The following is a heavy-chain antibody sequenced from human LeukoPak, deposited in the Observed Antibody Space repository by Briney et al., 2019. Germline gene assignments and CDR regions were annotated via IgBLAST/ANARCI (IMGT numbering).Heavy chain of an antibody. CDR2: ISSSSSYI. Sequence: GGSLRLSCAASGFTFSSYSMDWVRQAPGKGLEWVSSISSSSSYIYYADSVKGRFTISRDNAKNSLYLQMNSLRAEDTAVYYCARDYDSSGYSVPNYFDYWGQGTLVTVSS. J-gene: IGHJ4*02. D-gene: IGHD3-22*01. V-gene: IGHV3-21*01. CDR3: ARDYDSSGYSVPNYFDY. CDR1: GFTFSSYS.